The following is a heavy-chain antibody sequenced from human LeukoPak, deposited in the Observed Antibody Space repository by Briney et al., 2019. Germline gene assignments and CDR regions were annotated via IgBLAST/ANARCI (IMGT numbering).Heavy chain of an antibody. V-gene: IGHV3-23*01. CDR1: GFTFSSYA. D-gene: IGHD6-19*01. J-gene: IGHJ4*02. Sequence: GGSLRLSCAASGFTFSSYAMSWVRQAPGKGLEWVSTISDSGSSTYYTDSVKGRFNFSRDNSKNTLHLQMNSLRAEDTAVYYCTKDHGFYSSGWHPLFDHWGQGTLVTVTP. CDR2: ISDSGSST. CDR3: TKDHGFYSSGWHPLFDH.